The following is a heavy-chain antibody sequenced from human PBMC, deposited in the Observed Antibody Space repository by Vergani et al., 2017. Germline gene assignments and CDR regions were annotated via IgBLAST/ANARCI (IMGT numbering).Heavy chain of an antibody. V-gene: IGHV4-39*01. CDR3: ASKRGACRAAYCHSYDF. CDR2: MDYSGGT. D-gene: IGHD2-15*01. CDR1: GDSVISTDYH. Sequence: QVQLRDSGPGLVKPSETLSLTCTVSGDSVISTDYHWGWIRQPPGKGLEWIWSMDYSGGTSYNPSIESRISISFETPKNQFSLRRTSVTAADTALYYCASKRGACRAAYCHSYDFWGPGTLVGVSS. J-gene: IGHJ4*02.